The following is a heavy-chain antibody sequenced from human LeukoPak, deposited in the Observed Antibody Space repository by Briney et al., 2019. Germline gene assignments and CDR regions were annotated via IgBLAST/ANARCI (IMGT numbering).Heavy chain of an antibody. V-gene: IGHV4-39*01. CDR1: GGSISSSSYY. CDR2: IYYSGST. CDR3: ARASSDGYNS. D-gene: IGHD5-24*01. J-gene: IGHJ5*02. Sequence: TTSETLSLTCTVSGGSISSSSYYWGWIRQPPGEGLEWIGSIYYSGSTYCNPSLKSRVTISVDTSKNQFSLKLSSVTAADTAVYYCARASSDGYNSWGQGTLVTVSS.